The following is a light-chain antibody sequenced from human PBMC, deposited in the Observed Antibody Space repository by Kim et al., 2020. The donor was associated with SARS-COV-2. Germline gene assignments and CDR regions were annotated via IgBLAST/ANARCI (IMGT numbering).Light chain of an antibody. CDR1: SSDVGGYNY. CDR2: EVT. Sequence: QSALTQPPSASGSPGQSVTISCTGTSSDVGGYNYVSWYQQHQGKAPRLMIYEVTKRPSGVPDRFSGSKSGNTASLTVSGLQADDEAHYYCSSYAARRTFLCGGGTKVTVL. V-gene: IGLV2-8*01. J-gene: IGLJ2*01. CDR3: SSYAARRTFL.